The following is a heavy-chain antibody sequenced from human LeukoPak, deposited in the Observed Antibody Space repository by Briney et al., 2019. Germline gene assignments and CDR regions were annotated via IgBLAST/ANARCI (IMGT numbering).Heavy chain of an antibody. V-gene: IGHV3-23*01. CDR3: ARRYDFWRGYYPPNWFDP. CDR2: ISGSGGST. Sequence: GGSLRLSCAASGFTFSSYAMSWVRQAPGKGLEWVSAISGSGGSTYYADSVKGRFTISRDNSKNTLYLQMNSLRAEDTAVYYCARRYDFWRGYYPPNWFDPWGQGTLVTVSS. J-gene: IGHJ5*02. D-gene: IGHD3-3*01. CDR1: GFTFSSYA.